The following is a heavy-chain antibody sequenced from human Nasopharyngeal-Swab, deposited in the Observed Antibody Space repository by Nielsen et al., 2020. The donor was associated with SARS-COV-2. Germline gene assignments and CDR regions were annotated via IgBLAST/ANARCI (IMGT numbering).Heavy chain of an antibody. Sequence: GESLKISCTGSGYTFSNYAISWVRQAPGKGLEWVAVIWYDGSNKYYADSVKGRFTISRDNSKNTLYLQMNSLRAEDTAVYYCAREADYGDYEGAFDIWGQGTMVTVSS. D-gene: IGHD4-17*01. V-gene: IGHV3-33*08. J-gene: IGHJ3*02. CDR3: AREADYGDYEGAFDI. CDR1: GYTFSNYA. CDR2: IWYDGSNK.